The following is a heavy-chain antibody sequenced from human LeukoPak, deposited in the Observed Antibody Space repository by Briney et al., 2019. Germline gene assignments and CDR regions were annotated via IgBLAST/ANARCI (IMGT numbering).Heavy chain of an antibody. V-gene: IGHV1-2*02. CDR2: INPNRGGT. J-gene: IGHJ4*02. CDR1: GYTFTGYY. D-gene: IGHD5-18*01. CDR3: ASTSGYSYGLDY. Sequence: GGSVKVSCKASGYTFTGYYMHWVRQAPGQGLEWMGWINPNRGGTNYAQKFQGRVTMTRDTSISTAYMELSRLRSDDTAVYYCASTSGYSYGLDYWGQATLVTVSS.